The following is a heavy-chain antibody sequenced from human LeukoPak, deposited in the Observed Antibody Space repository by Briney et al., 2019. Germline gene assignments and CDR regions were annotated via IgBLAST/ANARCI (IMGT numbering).Heavy chain of an antibody. J-gene: IGHJ3*02. Sequence: PSETLSLTCTVSGGSISSYYWSWIRQPPGKGLEWIGYIYYSGSTSYNPSLKSRLTISVDTSLNQFSPKLSSVTAADTAVYYCARDTYYYDNGDFIDAFDIWGRGTMVTVSS. CDR3: ARDTYYYDNGDFIDAFDI. CDR2: IYYSGST. D-gene: IGHD3-22*01. V-gene: IGHV4-59*01. CDR1: GGSISSYY.